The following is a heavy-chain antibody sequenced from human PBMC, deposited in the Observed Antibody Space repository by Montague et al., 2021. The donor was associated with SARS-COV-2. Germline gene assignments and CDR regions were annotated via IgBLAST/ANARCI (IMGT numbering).Heavy chain of an antibody. CDR1: GFSVSTSGLC. J-gene: IGHJ2*01. D-gene: IGHD6-19*01. CDR2: IDWDDDT. V-gene: IGHV2-70*01. Sequence: PALVTPTQTLTLTCTFSGFSVSTSGLCVSWIRQPPGKALEWLALIDWDDDTYYSTSLKTRLAISKDTSKNQVVLTMTDMDPVDAGTYYCARILEYSSGGGPDWYFDLWGRGTLVTVSS. CDR3: ARILEYSSGGGPDWYFDL.